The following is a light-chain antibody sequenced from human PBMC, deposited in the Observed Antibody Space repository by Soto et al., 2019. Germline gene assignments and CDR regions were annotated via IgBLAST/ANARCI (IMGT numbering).Light chain of an antibody. V-gene: IGLV2-8*01. CDR1: SSDIGGYNS. Sequence: QSVLTQPPSASGSPGQSVTISCTGTSSDIGGYNSVSWYQQHPGKAPRLMIYEVNKRPSGVPDRFSGYKSGYTASLTVSGLQTEDEAFYYCSSSAGIYHYLVFGGGTKLTVL. CDR2: EVN. CDR3: SSSAGIYHYLV. J-gene: IGLJ3*02.